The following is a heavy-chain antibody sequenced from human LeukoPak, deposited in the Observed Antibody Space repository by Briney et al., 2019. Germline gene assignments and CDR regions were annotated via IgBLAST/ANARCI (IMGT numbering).Heavy chain of an antibody. CDR2: ISGSGGST. J-gene: IGHJ3*02. D-gene: IGHD2-21*01. V-gene: IGHV3-23*01. Sequence: PGGSLRLSCAASGFTFSSYAMSWVRQAPGKGLEWVSAISGSGGSTYYADSVKGRFTISRGNSKNTLYLQMNSLRAEDTAVYYCAKTPGVGDIVDPNAFDIWGQGTMVTVSS. CDR1: GFTFSSYA. CDR3: AKTPGVGDIVDPNAFDI.